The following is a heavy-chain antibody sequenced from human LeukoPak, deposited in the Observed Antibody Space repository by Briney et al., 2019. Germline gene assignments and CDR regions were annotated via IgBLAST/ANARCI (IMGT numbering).Heavy chain of an antibody. CDR1: GDSTSSDRYY. D-gene: IGHD1-26*01. Sequence: PLETLSLTCTVSGDSTSSDRYYGGWVRQPPGKGLEWIGNIYYSGSTYHNPSLKSRVTMSVDTSKNQFFLKLNSVTAADTAVYYCARGRPYSGGYHLDYWGQGTLVTVSA. CDR3: ARGRPYSGGYHLDY. J-gene: IGHJ4*02. CDR2: IYYSGST. V-gene: IGHV4-39*02.